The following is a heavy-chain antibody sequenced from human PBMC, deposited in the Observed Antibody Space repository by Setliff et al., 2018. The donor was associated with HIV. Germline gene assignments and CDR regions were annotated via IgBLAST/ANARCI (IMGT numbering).Heavy chain of an antibody. CDR2: IWYDGSNK. D-gene: IGHD3-10*01. CDR1: GFTFSSYG. CDR3: AKDKGQKYADY. V-gene: IGHV3-30*02. Sequence: HPGGSLRLSCAASGFTFSSYGIHWVRQAPGKGLEWVALIWYDGSNKYYADSVKGRFTISRDNSKNTLYLQMNSLRAEDTAVYYCAKDKGQKYADYWGQGTMVTVSS. J-gene: IGHJ4*02.